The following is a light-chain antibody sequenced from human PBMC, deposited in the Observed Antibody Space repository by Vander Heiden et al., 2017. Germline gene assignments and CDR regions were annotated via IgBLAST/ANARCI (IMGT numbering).Light chain of an antibody. CDR3: NSRDTRAGV. J-gene: IGLJ2*01. V-gene: IGLV3-19*01. Sequence: SSELTQDPAVSVALGQTVRITCQGDSLRSYYASWYPQKPGQAPVLVIYGNSTRPSGIPDRFSGSTSGNTASLTITGAQAEDEADYYCNSRDTRAGVFGGGTKVTVI. CDR1: SLRSYY. CDR2: GNS.